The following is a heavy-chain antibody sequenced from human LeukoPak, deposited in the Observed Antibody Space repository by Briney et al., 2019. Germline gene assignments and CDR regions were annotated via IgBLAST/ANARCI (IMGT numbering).Heavy chain of an antibody. CDR3: AREVTGGSYYAFFDY. D-gene: IGHD1-26*01. J-gene: IGHJ4*02. CDR2: ISNSGRTI. V-gene: IGHV3-48*03. CDR1: GFTFSTYE. Sequence: GGSLRLSCAASGFTFSTYEMNWVRQAPGKGLEWVSYISNSGRTIYYADSVKGRFTISRDNAKNSLYLQMNSLRAEDTAVYFCAREVTGGSYYAFFDYWGQGTLVTVSS.